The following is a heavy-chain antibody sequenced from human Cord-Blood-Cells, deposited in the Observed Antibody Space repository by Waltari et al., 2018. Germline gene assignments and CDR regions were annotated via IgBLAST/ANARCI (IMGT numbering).Heavy chain of an antibody. Sequence: QVQLQESGPGLVKPSQTLSLTCTVSGGSISSGGYYWSWIRQHPGKGLEWIWYIYYSGSTYYNPSLKSRVTISVDTSKNQFSLKLSSVTAADTAVYYCARSARLYDFCSGYYDYWGQGTLVTVSS. CDR2: IYYSGST. J-gene: IGHJ4*02. V-gene: IGHV4-31*03. D-gene: IGHD3-3*01. CDR3: ARSARLYDFCSGYYDY. CDR1: GGSISSGGYY.